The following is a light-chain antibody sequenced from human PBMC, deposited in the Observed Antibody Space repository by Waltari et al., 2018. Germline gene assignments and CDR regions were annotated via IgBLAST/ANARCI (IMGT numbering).Light chain of an antibody. CDR1: QTINKY. V-gene: IGKV1-39*01. CDR2: VIS. CDR3: QQTDSLPLT. Sequence: DIQMTQSPSSLSASVGDRVTITCRASQTINKYFNWYLKKPASAPKVLISVISDLHTGVPSRFSGSESGTDFTLTISRLQPEDFATYYCQQTDSLPLTFGGGAKVEIK. J-gene: IGKJ4*01.